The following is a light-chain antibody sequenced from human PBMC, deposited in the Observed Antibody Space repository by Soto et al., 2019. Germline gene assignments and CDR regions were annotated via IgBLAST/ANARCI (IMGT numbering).Light chain of an antibody. V-gene: IGKV1-5*03. CDR3: KQYNSYWT. CDR1: QSISSW. J-gene: IGKJ1*01. CDR2: KAS. Sequence: DIQMTQSPSTLSASVGDRVTITCRASQSISSWLAWYQQKPGKAPKLLIYKASSLESGVPSRFSGSGSGTEFTLTISSLQPDDFATYYCKQYNSYWTCGQGNKVDIK.